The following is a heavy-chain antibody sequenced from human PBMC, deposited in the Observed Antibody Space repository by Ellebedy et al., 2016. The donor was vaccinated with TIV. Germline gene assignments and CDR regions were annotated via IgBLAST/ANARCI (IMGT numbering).Heavy chain of an antibody. D-gene: IGHD2-15*01. CDR2: IYYSGST. CDR3: ARRFGCSGGSCYRFDP. V-gene: IGHV4-59*08. CDR1: GGSISSYY. J-gene: IGHJ5*02. Sequence: GSLRLSXTVSGGSISSYYWSWIRQPPGKGLEWIGYIYYSGSTNYNPSLKSRVTISVDTSKNQFSLKLSSVTAADTAVYYCARRFGCSGGSCYRFDPWGQGTLVTVSS.